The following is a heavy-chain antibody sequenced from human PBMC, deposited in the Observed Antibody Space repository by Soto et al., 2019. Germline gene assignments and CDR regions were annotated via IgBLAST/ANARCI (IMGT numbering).Heavy chain of an antibody. Sequence: EVRFLESGGGLVQPGESLRLSCAASGFTFSSYGMSCGRQAPGKGLEGASIISGSGGAKYYADAVRCRFTLSRSKSKNMMHLQIDSLRAEDTAVYYCATDFGSDDSCRGPNDYWGHGTLVTVSS. D-gene: IGHD2-21*01. V-gene: IGHV3-23*01. CDR3: ATDFGSDDSCRGPNDY. CDR2: ISGSGGAK. CDR1: GFTFSSYG. J-gene: IGHJ4*01.